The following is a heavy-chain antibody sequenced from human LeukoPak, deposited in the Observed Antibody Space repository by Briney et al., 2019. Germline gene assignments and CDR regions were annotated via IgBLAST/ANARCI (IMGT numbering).Heavy chain of an antibody. Sequence: SETLSLTCTVSGGPISSYYWSWIRQTPEKGLEWIGYIYYSGSTNYNPSLKSQVTISVDTSKNQFSLKLSSVTAADTAVYYCARGSSGGYYYGLDVWGQGTTVTVSS. CDR2: IYYSGST. CDR3: ARGSSGGYYYGLDV. V-gene: IGHV4-59*01. CDR1: GGPISSYY. D-gene: IGHD2-15*01. J-gene: IGHJ6*02.